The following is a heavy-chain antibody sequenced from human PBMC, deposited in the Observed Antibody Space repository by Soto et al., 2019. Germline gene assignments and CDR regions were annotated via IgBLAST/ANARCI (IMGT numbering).Heavy chain of an antibody. Sequence: QLQLQESGPGLVKPSETLSLTCSVSGGSITSSSYYWGWIRQPPGKGLEWIGSLYYSGSNSYNPSPKRPVTLSVDTSKNQFSLKLNSVTAADTAVYYCTRHAHYAFWSGSYPMGEYWFDPWGQGTLVTVSS. V-gene: IGHV4-39*01. J-gene: IGHJ5*02. D-gene: IGHD3-3*01. CDR1: GGSITSSSYY. CDR2: LYYSGSN. CDR3: TRHAHYAFWSGSYPMGEYWFDP.